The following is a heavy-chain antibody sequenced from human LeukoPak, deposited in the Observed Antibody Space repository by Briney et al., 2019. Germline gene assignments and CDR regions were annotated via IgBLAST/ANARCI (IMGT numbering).Heavy chain of an antibody. CDR2: ISSSSSYI. CDR3: ARAERNNWFDP. Sequence: GGSLRLSCAASGFTFSSYSMNWVRQAPGKGLEWVSSISSSSSYIYYADSVKGRFTISRDNAKNSLYLQMNSLRAEDTAVYYCARAERNNWFDPWSQGTLVTVSS. V-gene: IGHV3-21*01. CDR1: GFTFSSYS. J-gene: IGHJ5*02.